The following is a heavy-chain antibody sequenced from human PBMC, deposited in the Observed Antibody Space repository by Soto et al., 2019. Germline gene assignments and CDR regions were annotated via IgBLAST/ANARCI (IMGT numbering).Heavy chain of an antibody. CDR1: GFTFSSYG. V-gene: IGHV3-30*18. J-gene: IGHJ6*02. CDR3: AKDLTLDYDFWSGYYHTHYYYGMDV. D-gene: IGHD3-3*01. CDR2: ISYDGSNK. Sequence: GGSLRLSCAASGFTFSSYGMHWVRQAPGKGLEWVAVISYDGSNKYYADSVKGRFTISRDNSKNTLYLQMNSLRAEDTAVYYCAKDLTLDYDFWSGYYHTHYYYGMDVWGQGTTVTVSS.